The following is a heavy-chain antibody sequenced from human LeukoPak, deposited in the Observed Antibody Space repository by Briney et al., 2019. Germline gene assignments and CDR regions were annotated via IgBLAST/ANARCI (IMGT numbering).Heavy chain of an antibody. CDR2: ISGSGGST. V-gene: IGHV3-23*01. CDR1: GFTLSSYA. CDR3: AKDPPFTRHSSGYIFDY. D-gene: IGHD3-22*01. Sequence: PGGSLRLSCGASGFTLSSYAMSWVRQAPGKGLEWVSGISGSGGSTYYADSVKGRFTISRDNSKNTLYLQMNSLRAEDTAVYYCAKDPPFTRHSSGYIFDYWGQGTLVTVSS. J-gene: IGHJ4*02.